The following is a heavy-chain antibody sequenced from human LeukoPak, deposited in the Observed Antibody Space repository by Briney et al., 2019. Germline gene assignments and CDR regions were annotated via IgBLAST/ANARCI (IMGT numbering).Heavy chain of an antibody. CDR1: GYTFTSYY. Sequence: ASVKVSCKASGYTFTSYYMHWVRQAPGQGLEWMGIINPSGGSTSYAQKFQGRVTMTRDASTSTVYMELSSLRSEDTAVYYCAREGSSGWTFDYWGQGTLVTVSS. CDR3: AREGSSGWTFDY. CDR2: INPSGGST. V-gene: IGHV1-46*01. J-gene: IGHJ4*02. D-gene: IGHD6-19*01.